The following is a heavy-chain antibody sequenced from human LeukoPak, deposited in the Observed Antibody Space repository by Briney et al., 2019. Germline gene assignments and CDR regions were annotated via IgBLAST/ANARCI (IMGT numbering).Heavy chain of an antibody. CDR1: GFTFSSYA. Sequence: GSLRLSCAASGFTFSSYAMHWVRQAPGKGLEYVSAISSNGGSTYYANSVKGRFTISRDNSKNTLYLQMGSLRAEDMAVYYCARDASIMANGVRGAFDIWGQGTMVTVSS. D-gene: IGHD3-16*01. V-gene: IGHV3-64*01. CDR2: ISSNGGST. CDR3: ARDASIMANGVRGAFDI. J-gene: IGHJ3*02.